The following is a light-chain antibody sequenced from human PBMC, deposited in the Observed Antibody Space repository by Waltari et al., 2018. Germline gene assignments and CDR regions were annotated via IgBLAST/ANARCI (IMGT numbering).Light chain of an antibody. V-gene: IGKV3-11*01. CDR2: DAS. CDR1: QSVSSY. Sequence: EIVLTQSPATLSLSPGERATLSCRASQSVSSYSAWYQQKPGQAPRLLIYDASNRATGIPARFSGSGSGTDFTLTISSLEPEDFAVYYCQQRSNWPRGFGGGTKVEIK. CDR3: QQRSNWPRG. J-gene: IGKJ4*01.